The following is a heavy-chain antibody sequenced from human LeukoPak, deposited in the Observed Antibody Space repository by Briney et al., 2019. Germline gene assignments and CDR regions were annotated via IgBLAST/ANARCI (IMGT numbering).Heavy chain of an antibody. J-gene: IGHJ4*02. CDR2: IHPGDSDT. CDR3: ARLHYYDILTGYLYYFDY. Sequence: GKSLKISCKGSGYSFTSYWIGWVRQMPGKGLEWMGIIHPGDSDTRYSPSFQGQVTISADKSISTAYLQWSSLKASDTAMYYCARLHYYDILTGYLYYFDYWGQGTLVTVSS. V-gene: IGHV5-51*01. CDR1: GYSFTSYW. D-gene: IGHD3-9*01.